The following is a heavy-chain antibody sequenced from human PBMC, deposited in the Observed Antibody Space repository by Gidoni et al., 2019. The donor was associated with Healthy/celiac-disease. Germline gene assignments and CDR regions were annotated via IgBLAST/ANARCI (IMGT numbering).Heavy chain of an antibody. V-gene: IGHV3-53*01. Sequence: EVQLVESGGGLIQPGGSLRLSCAASGFTVSSNYMSWVRQAPGKGLEWVSVIYSGGSTYYADSVKGRFTISRDNSKNTLYLQMNSLRAEDTAVYYCAGGSGPYYYYGMDVWGQGTTVTVSS. J-gene: IGHJ6*02. CDR2: IYSGGST. CDR1: GFTVSSNY. CDR3: AGGSGPYYYYGMDV. D-gene: IGHD2-8*02.